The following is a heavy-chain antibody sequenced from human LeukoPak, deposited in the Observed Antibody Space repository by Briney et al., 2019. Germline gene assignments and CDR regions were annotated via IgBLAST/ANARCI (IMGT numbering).Heavy chain of an antibody. V-gene: IGHV4-59*11. CDR1: GGSISGHY. CDR2: VYYSGET. D-gene: IGHD2-21*01. J-gene: IGHJ4*02. CDR3: ATLQGDSTAIFDY. Sequence: PSETLSLTCTVSGGSISGHYWSWIQQPPAKGLEWVGYVYYSGETNYNPSLKSRVTISVDTSKNQFSLKLTSVTAADTAVYYCATLQGDSTAIFDYWGQGILVSVSS.